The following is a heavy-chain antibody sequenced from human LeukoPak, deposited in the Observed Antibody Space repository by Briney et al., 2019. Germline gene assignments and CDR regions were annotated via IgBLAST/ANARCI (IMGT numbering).Heavy chain of an antibody. Sequence: GGSLRLSCAASGFTFSSYGMHWVRQAPGKGLEWVAFIRYDGSNKHYADSVKGRFTISRDNSKNTLYLQMNSLRAEDTAVYYCAKDGIGHCSSTSCYAWAYFDYWGQGTLVTVSS. CDR3: AKDGIGHCSSTSCYAWAYFDY. CDR1: GFTFSSYG. J-gene: IGHJ4*02. CDR2: IRYDGSNK. V-gene: IGHV3-30*02. D-gene: IGHD2-2*01.